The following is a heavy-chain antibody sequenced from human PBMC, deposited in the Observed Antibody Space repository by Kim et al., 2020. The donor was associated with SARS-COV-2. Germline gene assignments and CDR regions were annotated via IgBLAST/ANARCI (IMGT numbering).Heavy chain of an antibody. D-gene: IGHD2-21*02. Sequence: SETLSLTCSVSGFSLSSGTYYWSWIRQTPGKGLEWLGYINYRGRTFYNPSLHRRVSISLETSKKSFSLKLTSMTAADTAVYYCAREGGSVVTPDFWGQGTLVTVSS. CDR1: GFSLSSGTYY. V-gene: IGHV4-30-4*01. J-gene: IGHJ4*02. CDR3: AREGGSVVTPDF. CDR2: INYRGRT.